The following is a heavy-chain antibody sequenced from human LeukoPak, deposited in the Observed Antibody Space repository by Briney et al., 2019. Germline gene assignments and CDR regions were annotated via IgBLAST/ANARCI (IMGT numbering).Heavy chain of an antibody. V-gene: IGHV3-30*03. D-gene: IGHD5-12*01. CDR3: ARDLNARSSYELGY. CDR1: GFTFSSYG. CDR2: ISYDGSNK. Sequence: GGSLRLSCAASGFTFSSYGMHWVRQAPGKGLEWVAVISYDGSNKYYADSVKGRFTISRDNAKNSLYLQMSTLRAEDTAVYYCARDLNARSSYELGYWGQGTLVTVSS. J-gene: IGHJ4*02.